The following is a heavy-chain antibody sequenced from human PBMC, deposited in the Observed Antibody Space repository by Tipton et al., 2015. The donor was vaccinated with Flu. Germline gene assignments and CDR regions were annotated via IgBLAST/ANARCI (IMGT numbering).Heavy chain of an antibody. J-gene: IGHJ6*02. CDR2: IYTGGSI. D-gene: IGHD3-3*01. V-gene: IGHV4-4*07. CDR1: GDSANTYY. Sequence: TLSLTCLVSGDSANTYYWSWIRQPAGGGLEWIGRIYTGGSIFYTPPLKSRVTLSVDTSKRHLSLELRSVTAADTAVYYCVGDAGVVNGLDVWGQGTTVTASS. CDR3: VGDAGVVNGLDV.